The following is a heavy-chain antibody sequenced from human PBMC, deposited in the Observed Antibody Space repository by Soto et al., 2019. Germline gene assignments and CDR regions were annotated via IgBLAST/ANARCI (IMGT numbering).Heavy chain of an antibody. J-gene: IGHJ4*02. Sequence: QMPLVQSGPEVKKPGTSVKVSCKASGFTFTSSAVQWVRQARGQRLEWIGWIVVGSGNTNYAQKFQERVTITRDMSTSTVYMELSSLRSEDTAVYYCAAVDTAMGWDFDYWGQGTLVTVSS. CDR3: AAVDTAMGWDFDY. CDR2: IVVGSGNT. V-gene: IGHV1-58*01. CDR1: GFTFTSSA. D-gene: IGHD5-18*01.